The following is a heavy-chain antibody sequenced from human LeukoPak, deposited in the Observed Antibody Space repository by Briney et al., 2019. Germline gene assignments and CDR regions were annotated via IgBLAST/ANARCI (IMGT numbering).Heavy chain of an antibody. CDR2: IYPGGSET. J-gene: IGHJ4*02. V-gene: IGHV5-51*01. CDR1: GSSFSSSW. D-gene: IGHD5-24*01. Sequence: GESLKISCEGLGSSFSSSWNAGVRQRRGKGLEWIGIIYPGGSETRYDPSFQGQVTISADSATSTAYLQWSSLRASDTAMYYCARASRDGYNQNFDHWGQGTLVTVSS. CDR3: ARASRDGYNQNFDH.